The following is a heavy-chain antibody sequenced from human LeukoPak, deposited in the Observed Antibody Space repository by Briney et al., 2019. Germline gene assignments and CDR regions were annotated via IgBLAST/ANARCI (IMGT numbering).Heavy chain of an antibody. CDR2: ISYDGSNK. D-gene: IGHD1-26*01. CDR3: ARDKGELYYYYGMDV. CDR1: GFTFSSYA. Sequence: GRSLRLSCAASGFTFSSYAMHWVRQAPGKGLEWVAVISYDGSNKYYADSVKGRFTISRDNSKNTLYLQMNSLRAEDTAVYYCARDKGELYYYYGMDVWGQGTTVTVSS. V-gene: IGHV3-30*04. J-gene: IGHJ6*02.